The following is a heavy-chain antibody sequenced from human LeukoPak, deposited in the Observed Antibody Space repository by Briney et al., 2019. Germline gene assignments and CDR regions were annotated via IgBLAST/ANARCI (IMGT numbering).Heavy chain of an antibody. J-gene: IGHJ4*02. V-gene: IGHV4-59*01. CDR2: IYYSGST. D-gene: IGHD3-10*01. CDR3: ARRRYGSGTFYFDS. Sequence: SETLSLTCTVSGDSITSYYWSWIRQPPGKGLEWIAYIYYSGSTNYNPSLRSRVTISVDTSKNQFSLKLRSVTAADTAMYYCARRRYGSGTFYFDSWGQGTLVTVSS. CDR1: GDSITSYY.